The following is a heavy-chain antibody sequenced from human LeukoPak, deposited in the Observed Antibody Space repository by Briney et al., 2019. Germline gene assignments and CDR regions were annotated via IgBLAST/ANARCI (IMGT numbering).Heavy chain of an antibody. CDR2: IYHSGST. CDR3: ARLQYSSGWSAFDY. CDR1: GGSISSGGYY. D-gene: IGHD6-19*01. V-gene: IGHV4-30-2*02. Sequence: SETLSLTCTVSGGSISSGGYYWSWIRQPPGKGLEWIGYIYHSGSTYYNPSLKSRVTISVDTSKNQFSLKLSSVTAADTAVYYCARLQYSSGWSAFDYWGQGTLVTVSS. J-gene: IGHJ4*02.